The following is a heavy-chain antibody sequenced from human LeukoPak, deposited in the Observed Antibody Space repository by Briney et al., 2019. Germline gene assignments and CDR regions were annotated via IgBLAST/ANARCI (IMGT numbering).Heavy chain of an antibody. D-gene: IGHD5-18*01. CDR3: ARAYSYGHKGLDY. V-gene: IGHV1-69*04. CDR2: IIPILGIA. CDR1: GGTFSSYA. J-gene: IGHJ4*02. Sequence: VASVKVSCKASGGTFSSYAISWVRQAPGQGLEWMGRIIPILGIANYAQKFQGRVTITADKSTSTAYMELSSLRSEDTAVYYCARAYSYGHKGLDYWGQGTLVTVSS.